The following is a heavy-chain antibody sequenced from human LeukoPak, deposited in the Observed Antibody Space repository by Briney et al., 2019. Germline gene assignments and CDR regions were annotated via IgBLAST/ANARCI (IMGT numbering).Heavy chain of an antibody. D-gene: IGHD6-13*01. Sequence: GGSLRLSFAASGLTFSTYWMHWVRRDPGKGLVWDSRISSDASITSYADPVKGRFTISRDNAKNSLYLQMNSLRAEDTALYYCAKEREGSSWHEVGFDPWGQGTLVTVSS. J-gene: IGHJ5*02. CDR3: AKEREGSSWHEVGFDP. CDR2: ISSDASIT. CDR1: GLTFSTYW. V-gene: IGHV3-74*01.